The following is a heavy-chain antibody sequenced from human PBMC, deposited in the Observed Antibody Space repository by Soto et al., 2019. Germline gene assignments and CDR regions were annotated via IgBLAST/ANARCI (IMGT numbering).Heavy chain of an antibody. CDR2: ITPYNGNT. CDR3: ARTTSIFGVVVIRYFDY. CDR1: GYTFTSYG. V-gene: IGHV1-18*01. Sequence: QVQLVQSGAEVKKPGASVKVSCKASGYTFTSYGISWVRQAPGQGLEWMGWITPYNGNTNYAQKLQDRVTMTTDTSTGTADMELTSLRSDDTAVYYCARTTSIFGVVVIRYFDYWGQGTLVTVSS. J-gene: IGHJ4*02. D-gene: IGHD3-3*01.